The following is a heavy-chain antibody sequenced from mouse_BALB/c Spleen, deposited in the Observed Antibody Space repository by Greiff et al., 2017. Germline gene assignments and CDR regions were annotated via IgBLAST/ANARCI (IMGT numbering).Heavy chain of an antibody. J-gene: IGHJ2*01. CDR1: GYTFTSYW. V-gene: IGHV1-7*01. CDR2: INPSTGYT. CDR3: ARSELGPFDY. Sequence: VMLVESGAELAKPGASVKMSCKASGYTFTSYWMHWVKQRPGQGLEWIGYINPSTGYTEYNQKFKDKATLTADKSSSTAYMQLSSLTSEDSAVYYCARSELGPFDYWGQGTTLTVSS. D-gene: IGHD4-1*01.